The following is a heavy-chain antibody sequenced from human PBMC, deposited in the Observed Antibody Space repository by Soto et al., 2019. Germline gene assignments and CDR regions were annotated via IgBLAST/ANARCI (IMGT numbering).Heavy chain of an antibody. V-gene: IGHV4-30-4*01. J-gene: IGHJ5*02. CDR3: ARERPDGARLDP. CDR2: IYHSGST. CDR1: GGSISSGDYY. Sequence: SETLSLTCTVSGGSISSGDYYWSWIRQPPGKGLEWIGYIYHSGSTYYNPSLKSRVTISVDTSKNQFSLKLSTVTAADTAVYYCARERPDGARLDPWGQGTLVTVSS. D-gene: IGHD6-6*01.